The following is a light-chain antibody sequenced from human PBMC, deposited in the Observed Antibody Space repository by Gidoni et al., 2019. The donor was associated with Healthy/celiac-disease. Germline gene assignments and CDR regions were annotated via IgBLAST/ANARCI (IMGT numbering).Light chain of an antibody. V-gene: IGKV3-20*01. CDR1: QSVSSSY. CDR3: QQYGSSPWT. J-gene: IGKJ1*01. Sequence: EIVLTQSPGTLSLSPGERATLSCRASQSVSSSYLAWYQQKPGQAPRRRIYGASSRATGLPDRFRGSGSGTDFTLTISRLEPEDFAVYYCQQYGSSPWTFGQGTKVEIK. CDR2: GAS.